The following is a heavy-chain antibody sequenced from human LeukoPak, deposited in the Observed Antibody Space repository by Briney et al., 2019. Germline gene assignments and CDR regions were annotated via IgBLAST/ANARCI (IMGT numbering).Heavy chain of an antibody. Sequence: ASVTVSFKASGYTFTSYGISGVRQAPGQGLEWMGWISAYNGNTNYTQKLQGRVTMTTDTSTSTAYMELRSLGSDDTAVYYCARNSGSSSWLYNWFDPWGQGTLVTVSS. CDR2: ISAYNGNT. CDR1: GYTFTSYG. D-gene: IGHD6-13*01. CDR3: ARNSGSSSWLYNWFDP. J-gene: IGHJ5*02. V-gene: IGHV1-18*01.